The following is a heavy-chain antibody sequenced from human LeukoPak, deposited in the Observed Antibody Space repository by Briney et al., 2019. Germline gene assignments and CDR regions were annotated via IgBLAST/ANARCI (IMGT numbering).Heavy chain of an antibody. CDR1: GGSISSGGYY. Sequence: PSETLSLTCTVSGGSISSGGYYWSWIRQPPGKGLEWIGYIYHSGSTYYNPSLKSRVTISVDRSKNQFSLKLSSVTAADTAVYYCARRVISSRTGTTYYFDYWGQGTLVTVPS. J-gene: IGHJ4*02. CDR3: ARRVISSRTGTTYYFDY. D-gene: IGHD1-7*01. V-gene: IGHV4-30-2*01. CDR2: IYHSGST.